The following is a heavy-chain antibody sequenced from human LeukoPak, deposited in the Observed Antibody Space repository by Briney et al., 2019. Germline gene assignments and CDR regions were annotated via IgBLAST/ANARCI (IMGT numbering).Heavy chain of an antibody. Sequence: GASVKVSCKASGYTFTSYDINWVRQATGQGLEWMGWMNPNSGNTGYAQKFQGRVTMTRNTSISTAYMELSSLRSEDTAVYYCAKDVTFGYSYGSYYFDYWGQGTLVTVSS. CDR3: AKDVTFGYSYGSYYFDY. J-gene: IGHJ4*02. V-gene: IGHV1-8*01. CDR2: MNPNSGNT. D-gene: IGHD5-18*01. CDR1: GYTFTSYD.